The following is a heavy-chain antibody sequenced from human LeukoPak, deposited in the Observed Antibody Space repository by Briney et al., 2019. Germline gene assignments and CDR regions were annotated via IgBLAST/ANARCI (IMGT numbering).Heavy chain of an antibody. CDR3: AGGYSMGHYYYYGMDV. J-gene: IGHJ6*02. V-gene: IGHV4-39*01. CDR2: IYYSGST. CDR1: GGSISSSSYY. Sequence: PSETLSLTCTVSGGSISSSSYYWGWIRQPPGKGLEWIGSIYYSGSTYYNPSLKSRVTISVDTSKNQFSLKLSSVTAADTAVYYSAGGYSMGHYYYYGMDVWGQGTTVTVSS. D-gene: IGHD5-18*01.